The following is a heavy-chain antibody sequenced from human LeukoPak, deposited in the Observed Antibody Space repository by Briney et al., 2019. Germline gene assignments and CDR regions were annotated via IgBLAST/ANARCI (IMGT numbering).Heavy chain of an antibody. J-gene: IGHJ4*02. CDR3: AKGGSSYSEMDY. Sequence: GGTLRLSCSASGFTFTTYGMNWVRQAPGKGLEWVSGIGGSGVRTYYADSVKGRFTISRDNSRNTVYLQMKSLRDEDTAVYYCAKGGSSYSEMDYWGQGTLVTVSS. CDR2: IGGSGVRT. V-gene: IGHV3-23*01. D-gene: IGHD4-11*01. CDR1: GFTFTTYG.